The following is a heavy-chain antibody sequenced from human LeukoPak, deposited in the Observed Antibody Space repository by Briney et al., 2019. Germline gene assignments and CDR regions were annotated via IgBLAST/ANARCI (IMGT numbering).Heavy chain of an antibody. V-gene: IGHV3-15*01. CDR1: GFTFSNAW. J-gene: IGHJ4*02. D-gene: IGHD1-26*01. CDR3: ARESTSGSYYNDY. Sequence: PGGSLRLSCAASGFTFSNAWMSWVRQAPGKGLEWVGRIKSKTDGGTTDYAAPVKGRFTISRDDSKNTLYLQMNSLRAEDTAVYYCARESTSGSYYNDYWGQGTLVTVSS. CDR2: IKSKTDGGTT.